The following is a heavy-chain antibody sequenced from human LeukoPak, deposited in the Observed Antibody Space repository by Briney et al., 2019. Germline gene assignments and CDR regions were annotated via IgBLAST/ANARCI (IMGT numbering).Heavy chain of an antibody. V-gene: IGHV3-30*18. CDR1: GFTFSSYG. J-gene: IGHJ6*02. Sequence: GGSLRLSCAASGFTFSSYGMHWVRQAPGKGLEWVAVISYDGSNTYYADSVKGRFTISRDNSKNTLYLQMNSLRAEDTAVYYCAKDIDFWSGYSAYYYYGMDVWGQGTTVTVSS. CDR2: ISYDGSNT. D-gene: IGHD3-3*01. CDR3: AKDIDFWSGYSAYYYYGMDV.